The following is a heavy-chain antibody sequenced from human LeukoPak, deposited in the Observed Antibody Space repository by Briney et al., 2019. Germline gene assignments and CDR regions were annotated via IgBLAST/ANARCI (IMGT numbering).Heavy chain of an antibody. Sequence: SETLSLTCTVSGGSISSYYWSWIRQPPGKGLEWIGYIYYSGSTNYNPSLKSRVTISVAPSTTQFSLNLTSVTAAHTAVYSCASQRPDPPPSGQHSASEYCYYYGMDVWGQGTTVTVSS. CDR2: IYYSGST. D-gene: IGHD3-10*01. CDR1: GGSISSYY. V-gene: IGHV4-59*08. CDR3: ASQRPDPPPSGQHSASEYCYYYGMDV. J-gene: IGHJ6*02.